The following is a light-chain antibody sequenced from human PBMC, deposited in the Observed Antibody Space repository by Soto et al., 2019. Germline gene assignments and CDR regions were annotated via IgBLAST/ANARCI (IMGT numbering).Light chain of an antibody. CDR3: CSSAGGGTYV. Sequence: QSVLTQPASVSGSPGQSIAISCTGTSSVVGSYDLVSWYQQHPGKAPKLMIYEVTKRPSGVSSRFSGSKSGNTAPLTISGLRAEDDADYYCCSSAGGGTYVFGTGTKVTVL. CDR2: EVT. J-gene: IGLJ1*01. V-gene: IGLV2-23*02. CDR1: SSVVGSYDL.